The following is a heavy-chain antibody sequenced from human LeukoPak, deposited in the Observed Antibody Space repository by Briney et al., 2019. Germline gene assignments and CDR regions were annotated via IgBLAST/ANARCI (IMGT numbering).Heavy chain of an antibody. CDR2: INPNSGGT. Sequence: ASVKVSCKGSGYTFTGYYMHWVRQAPGQGLEWMGWINPNSGGTNYAQKFQGRVTMTRDTSISTAYMELSRLRSDDTAVYYCARGSSGWYSGSYFLYWGQGTLVTVSS. J-gene: IGHJ4*02. CDR1: GYTFTGYY. D-gene: IGHD6-19*01. V-gene: IGHV1-2*02. CDR3: ARGSSGWYSGSYFLY.